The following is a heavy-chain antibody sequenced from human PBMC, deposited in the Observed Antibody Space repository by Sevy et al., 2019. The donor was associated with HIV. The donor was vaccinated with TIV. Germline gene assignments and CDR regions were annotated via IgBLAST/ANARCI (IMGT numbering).Heavy chain of an antibody. V-gene: IGHV3-21*01. CDR2: ISSSSSYI. CDR1: GFTFSSYS. Sequence: GGSLRLSCAASGFTFSSYSMNWVRQAPGKGLEWVSSISSSSSYIYYADSVKGRFTISRDNAKNSLYLQMKSLRAEDTAVYYCARDAPDCSGGSCLNWFDPWGQGTLVTVSS. D-gene: IGHD2-15*01. J-gene: IGHJ5*02. CDR3: ARDAPDCSGGSCLNWFDP.